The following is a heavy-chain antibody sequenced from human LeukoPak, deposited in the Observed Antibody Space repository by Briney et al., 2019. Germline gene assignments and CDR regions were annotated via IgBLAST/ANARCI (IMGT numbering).Heavy chain of an antibody. V-gene: IGHV1-2*02. CDR2: INPNSGGT. CDR1: GYTFTGYY. CDR3: ARDLAAQGYSGYDRAPRYYYYYMDV. Sequence: GASVKASCKASGYTFTGYYMHWVRQAPGQGLEWMGWINPNSGGTNYAQKFQGRVTMTRDTSISTAYMELSRLRSDDTAVYYCARDLAAQGYSGYDRAPRYYYYYMDVWGKGTTVTVSS. D-gene: IGHD5-12*01. J-gene: IGHJ6*03.